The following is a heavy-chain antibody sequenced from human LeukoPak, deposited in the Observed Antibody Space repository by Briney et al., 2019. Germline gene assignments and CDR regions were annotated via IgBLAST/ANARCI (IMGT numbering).Heavy chain of an antibody. J-gene: IGHJ4*02. Sequence: SETLSLTCTVSGGSISSYYWSWIRQPPGKGLEWIGYIYYSGSTNYNPSLKSRVTISVDTSKNQFSLKLSSVTAADTAVYYCARDLGGIYFDYWSQGTLVTVSS. CDR3: ARDLGGIYFDY. V-gene: IGHV4-59*01. D-gene: IGHD1-26*01. CDR1: GGSISSYY. CDR2: IYYSGST.